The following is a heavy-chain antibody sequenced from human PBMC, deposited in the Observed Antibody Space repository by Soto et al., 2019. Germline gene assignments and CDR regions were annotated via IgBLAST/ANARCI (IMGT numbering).Heavy chain of an antibody. CDR3: ARVGSPGGIAAAGEIDY. CDR1: GFTFSSYG. V-gene: IGHV3-33*01. CDR2: IWYDGSNK. D-gene: IGHD6-13*01. J-gene: IGHJ4*02. Sequence: QVQLVESGGGVVQPGRSLRLSCAASGFTFSSYGMHWVRQAPGKGLEWVAVIWYDGSNKYYADSVKGRFTISRDNSKNTLYLKMNSLRAEDTAVYYCARVGSPGGIAAAGEIDYWGQGTLVTVSS.